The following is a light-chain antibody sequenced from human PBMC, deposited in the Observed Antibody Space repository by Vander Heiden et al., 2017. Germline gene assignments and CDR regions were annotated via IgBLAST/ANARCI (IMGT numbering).Light chain of an antibody. V-gene: IGKV1-27*01. Sequence: TQLTQSPSSLSASVGDRVTITCRASQSISKYLAWYQQKPGKAPNLLIYSASTLQPGVPSRFSGSGSGTDFTLTISSLQPEDFGTYYCHQFHSAPHTFGQGTKVEIK. CDR2: SAS. J-gene: IGKJ4*01. CDR1: QSISKY. CDR3: HQFHSAPHT.